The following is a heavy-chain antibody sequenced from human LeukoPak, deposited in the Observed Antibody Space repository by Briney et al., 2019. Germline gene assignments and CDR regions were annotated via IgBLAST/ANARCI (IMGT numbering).Heavy chain of an antibody. CDR1: GGSISSYY. J-gene: IGHJ5*02. V-gene: IGHV4-59*08. Sequence: SETLSLTCTVSGGSISSYYWGWIRQPPGKGLEWIGYIYYSGSTNYNPSLKSRVTISVDTSKNQFSLKLSSVTAADTAVYYCARLRLQRDWFDPWGQGTLVTVSS. D-gene: IGHD4-11*01. CDR3: ARLRLQRDWFDP. CDR2: IYYSGST.